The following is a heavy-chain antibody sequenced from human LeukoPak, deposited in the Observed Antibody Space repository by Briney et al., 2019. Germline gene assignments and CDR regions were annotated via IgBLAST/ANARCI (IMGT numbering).Heavy chain of an antibody. CDR1: GGSISSYY. Sequence: SETLSLTCTVSGGSISSYYWSWIRQPPGKGLEWIGYIYYSVSTNYNPSLKSRVTISADTSKNQFSLKLNSVTAADTAVYYCARHLDYDSSGDAFDIWGQGTMVTVSS. CDR2: IYYSVST. V-gene: IGHV4-59*08. J-gene: IGHJ3*02. D-gene: IGHD3-22*01. CDR3: ARHLDYDSSGDAFDI.